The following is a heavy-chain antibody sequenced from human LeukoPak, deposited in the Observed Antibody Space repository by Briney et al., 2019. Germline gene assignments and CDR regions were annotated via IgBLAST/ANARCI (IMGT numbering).Heavy chain of an antibody. Sequence: KPSEPLSLTCTVSGGAISSYYWSWIRQPPGKGPEWIGYIYYSGGTKYNPSLMSRVTISVDRAQNQFSLSLKSVTAADTAVYYCARDGLYDSSGYYMDSWGQGTLVIVSS. CDR1: GGAISSYY. V-gene: IGHV4-59*01. D-gene: IGHD3-22*01. J-gene: IGHJ4*02. CDR2: IYYSGGT. CDR3: ARDGLYDSSGYYMDS.